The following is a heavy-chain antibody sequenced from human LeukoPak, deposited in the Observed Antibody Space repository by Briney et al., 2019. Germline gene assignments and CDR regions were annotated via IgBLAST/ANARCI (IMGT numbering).Heavy chain of an antibody. CDR2: MNPNSGNT. D-gene: IGHD3-3*01. Sequence: ASVKVSCKASGYTFTSYDIDWVRQATGQGLEWMGWMNPNSGNTGYAQKFQGRVTMTRNTSISTAYMELSSLRSEDTAVYYCARAVTIFGVVRLYNWFDPWGQGTLVTVSS. V-gene: IGHV1-8*01. CDR3: ARAVTIFGVVRLYNWFDP. J-gene: IGHJ5*02. CDR1: GYTFTSYD.